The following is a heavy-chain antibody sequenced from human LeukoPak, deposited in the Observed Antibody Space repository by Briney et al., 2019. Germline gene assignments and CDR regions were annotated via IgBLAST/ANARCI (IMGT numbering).Heavy chain of an antibody. CDR3: ARDASSSSWYNFDY. D-gene: IGHD6-13*01. V-gene: IGHV3-11*05. Sequence: GGSLRLSCAASGLTFSNYAMSWVRQAPGKGLEWVSYISTSSSSTNYADSVKGRFTISRDNAKNSLYLQMNSLRAEDTAVYYCARDASSSSWYNFDYWGQGTLVTVSS. CDR1: GLTFSNYA. CDR2: ISTSSSST. J-gene: IGHJ4*02.